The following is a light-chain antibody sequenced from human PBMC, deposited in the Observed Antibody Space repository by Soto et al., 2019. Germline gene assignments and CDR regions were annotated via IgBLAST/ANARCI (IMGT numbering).Light chain of an antibody. J-gene: IGKJ1*01. Sequence: EIVLTQSPGTLSLSPGERATLSCRASQSVNSNYLAWYQQKPGQAPRLLIYGASNRATGIPDRFSGSESGTDFTLIISRLEPEDFAVYFCQQYGSSPPWTFGQGTKVEIK. CDR2: GAS. CDR3: QQYGSSPPWT. V-gene: IGKV3-20*01. CDR1: QSVNSNY.